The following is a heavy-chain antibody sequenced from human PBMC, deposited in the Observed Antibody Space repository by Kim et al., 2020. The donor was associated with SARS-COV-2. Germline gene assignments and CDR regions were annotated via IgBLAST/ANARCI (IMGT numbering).Heavy chain of an antibody. CDR3: ARGMKLRFLEWSIASLSGPNWFDP. J-gene: IGHJ5*02. CDR2: INHSGST. CDR1: GGSFSGYY. D-gene: IGHD3-3*01. V-gene: IGHV4-34*01. Sequence: SETLSLTCAVYGGSFSGYYWSWIRQPPGKGLEWIGEINHSGSTNYNPSLKSRVTISVDTSKNQFSLKLSSVTAADTAVYYCARGMKLRFLEWSIASLSGPNWFDPWGQGTLVTVSS.